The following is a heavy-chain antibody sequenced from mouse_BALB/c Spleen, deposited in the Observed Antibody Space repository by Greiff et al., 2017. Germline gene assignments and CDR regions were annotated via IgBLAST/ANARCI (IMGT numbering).Heavy chain of an antibody. D-gene: IGHD2-10*01. CDR3: ARSSYGNYGYYYAMDY. Sequence: VKLMESGAELARPGASVKLSCKASGYTFTSYWMQWVKQRPGQGLEWIGAIYPGDGDTRYTQKFKGKATLTADKSSSTAYMQLSSLASEDSAVYYCARSSYGNYGYYYAMDYWGQGTSVTVSS. CDR2: IYPGDGDT. J-gene: IGHJ4*01. CDR1: GYTFTSYW. V-gene: IGHV1-87*01.